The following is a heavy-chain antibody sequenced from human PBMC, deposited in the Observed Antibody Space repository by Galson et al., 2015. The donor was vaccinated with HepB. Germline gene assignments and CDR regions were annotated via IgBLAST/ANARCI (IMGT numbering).Heavy chain of an antibody. CDR2: IKSKTDGGTT. Sequence: SLRLSCAASGFTFSNAWMNWVRQAPGKGLEWVGRIKSKTDGGTTDYAAPVRGRFTISRDDSKNTLYLQMNSLKTEDTAVYYCTTSPPYYYDSSGYYQRDYWGQGTLVTVSS. V-gene: IGHV3-15*07. D-gene: IGHD3-22*01. CDR1: GFTFSNAW. J-gene: IGHJ4*02. CDR3: TTSPPYYYDSSGYYQRDY.